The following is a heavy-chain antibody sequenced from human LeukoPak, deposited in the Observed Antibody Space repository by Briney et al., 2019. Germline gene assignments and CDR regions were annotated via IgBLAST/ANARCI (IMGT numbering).Heavy chain of an antibody. CDR3: ARPLSVTTFVAAFDI. D-gene: IGHD4-17*01. Sequence: GGSLRLSCAASGFTFSDYYMSWIRQAPGKGLEWVSYISSSGSTIYYADSVKGRFTISRDNAKNSLYLQMNSLRAEDTAVYYCARPLSVTTFVAAFDIWGQGTMVTVSS. CDR1: GFTFSDYY. J-gene: IGHJ3*02. CDR2: ISSSGSTI. V-gene: IGHV3-11*01.